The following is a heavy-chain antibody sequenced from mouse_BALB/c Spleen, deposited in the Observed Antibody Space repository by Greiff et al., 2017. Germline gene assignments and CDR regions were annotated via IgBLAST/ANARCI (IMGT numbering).Heavy chain of an antibody. Sequence: QVQLQQSGAELVRPGVSVKISCKGSGYTFTDYAMHWVKQSHAKSLEWIGVISTYYGDASYNQKFKGKATMTVDKSSSTAYMELARLTSEDSAIYYCALNYYGSSYRGYFDVWGAGITVTVSS. J-gene: IGHJ1*01. CDR2: ISTYYGDA. V-gene: IGHV1S137*01. CDR3: ALNYYGSSYRGYFDV. D-gene: IGHD1-1*01. CDR1: GYTFTDYA.